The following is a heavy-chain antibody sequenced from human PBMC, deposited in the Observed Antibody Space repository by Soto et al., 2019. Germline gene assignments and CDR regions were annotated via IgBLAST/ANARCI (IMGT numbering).Heavy chain of an antibody. Sequence: SETLSLTCAVYGGSFSGYYWSWIRQPPGKGLEWIGEINHSGSTNYNPSIKSRVTISVDTSKNQFSLKLSSVTAADTAVYYCAIARPGVFFAVWNYYYYYYMDVLCKGTTVTVSS. CDR3: AIARPGVFFAVWNYYYYYYMDV. J-gene: IGHJ6*03. CDR1: GGSFSGYY. D-gene: IGHD3-3*01. V-gene: IGHV4-34*01. CDR2: INHSGST.